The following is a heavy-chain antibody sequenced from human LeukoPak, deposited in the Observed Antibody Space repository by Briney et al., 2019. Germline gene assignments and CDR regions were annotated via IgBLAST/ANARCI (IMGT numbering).Heavy chain of an antibody. Sequence: PSETLSLTRSVSGDSISSYYWSWIRQPPGKGLEWIGYIYYSGSTNYNPSLKSRVTISVDTSKNQFSLKLSSVTAADTAVYYCARDRPFCSTTTCSEDAFDVWGQGTMVTVSS. CDR1: GDSISSYY. J-gene: IGHJ3*01. CDR3: ARDRPFCSTTTCSEDAFDV. D-gene: IGHD2-2*01. V-gene: IGHV4-59*01. CDR2: IYYSGST.